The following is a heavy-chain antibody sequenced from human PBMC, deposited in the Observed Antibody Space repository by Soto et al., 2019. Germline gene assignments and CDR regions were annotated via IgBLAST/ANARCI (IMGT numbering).Heavy chain of an antibody. CDR1: GYTFTNSG. V-gene: IGHV1-18*01. J-gene: IGHJ6*02. D-gene: IGHD3-22*01. Sequence: ASVKVSCKASGYTFTNSGISWVRQAPGQGLEWMGWIGAYNGHTKYAQKLQGRVTMTTDTSTSTAYMELRSLKSDDTAVYYCAREDYYDSSGYLPVRYYFGMDVWGQGTTVTVSS. CDR2: IGAYNGHT. CDR3: AREDYYDSSGYLPVRYYFGMDV.